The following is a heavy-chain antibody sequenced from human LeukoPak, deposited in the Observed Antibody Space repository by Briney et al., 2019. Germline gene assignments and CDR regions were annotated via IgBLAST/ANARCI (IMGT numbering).Heavy chain of an antibody. CDR2: ITYSGSA. Sequence: SETLSLTCTVSGGSLNSYYWSWIRQPPGQGLEWFGFITYSGSANYNPALKSRLSISLDTSKNQFSLNLYSLTAADTAVYYCARHGSDWSFDYWGQGTLITVSS. J-gene: IGHJ4*02. CDR3: ARHGSDWSFDY. CDR1: GGSLNSYY. V-gene: IGHV4-59*08. D-gene: IGHD6-19*01.